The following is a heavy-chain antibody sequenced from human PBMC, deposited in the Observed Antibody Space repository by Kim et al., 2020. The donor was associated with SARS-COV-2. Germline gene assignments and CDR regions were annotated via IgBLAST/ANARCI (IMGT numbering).Heavy chain of an antibody. J-gene: IGHJ4*02. D-gene: IGHD2-15*01. V-gene: IGHV5-51*01. CDR2: YPGDSDT. Sequence: YPGDSDTRYSPSFQGQVTISADKTISTAYLKWSSLKASDTAMYYCGRIGDYWGQGTLVTVSS. CDR3: GRIGDY.